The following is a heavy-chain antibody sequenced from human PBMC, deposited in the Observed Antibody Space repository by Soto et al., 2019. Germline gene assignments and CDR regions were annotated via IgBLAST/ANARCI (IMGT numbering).Heavy chain of an antibody. CDR2: ISYDGSNK. D-gene: IGHD6-13*01. V-gene: IGHV3-30*18. Sequence: GGSLRLSCAASGFTFSSYGMHWVRQAPGKGLEWVAVISYDGSNKYYADSVKGRFTISRDNSKNTLYLQMNSLRAEDTAVYYCAKVSSSWSLYYYYGMDVWGQGTTVTVSS. CDR1: GFTFSSYG. CDR3: AKVSSSWSLYYYYGMDV. J-gene: IGHJ6*02.